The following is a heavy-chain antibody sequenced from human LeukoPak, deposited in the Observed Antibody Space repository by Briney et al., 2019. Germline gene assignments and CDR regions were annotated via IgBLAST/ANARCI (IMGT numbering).Heavy chain of an antibody. Sequence: ASVKVSCKASGYSFSTSYMHWVRQAPGQGLEWMGTINPGGGSTVSTQKFQGRVTMTRDTSTRTVYMELSSLRSEDTAVYYCATGDYSGNPPAYWGQGTLVTVSS. J-gene: IGHJ4*02. CDR3: ATGDYSGNPPAY. CDR1: GYSFSTSY. V-gene: IGHV1-46*01. CDR2: INPGGGST. D-gene: IGHD4-23*01.